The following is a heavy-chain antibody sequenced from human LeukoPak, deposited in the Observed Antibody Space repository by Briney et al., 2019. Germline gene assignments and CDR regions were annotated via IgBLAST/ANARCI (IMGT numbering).Heavy chain of an antibody. CDR3: AKYPTPGIAVAGTDYFDY. V-gene: IGHV3-23*01. CDR2: ISGSGGST. Sequence: GGSLRLSCAASGFTFSSYAMSWVRQAPGQGLEWVSAISGSGGSTYYADSVKGRFTISRDNSKNTLYLQMNSLRAEDTAVYYCAKYPTPGIAVAGTDYFDYWGQGTLVTVSS. D-gene: IGHD6-19*01. CDR1: GFTFSSYA. J-gene: IGHJ4*02.